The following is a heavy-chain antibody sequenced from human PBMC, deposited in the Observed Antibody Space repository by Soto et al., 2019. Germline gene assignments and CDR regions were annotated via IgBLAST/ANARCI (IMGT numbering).Heavy chain of an antibody. CDR1: GVTFSNAA. V-gene: IGHV1-69*01. D-gene: IGHD5-18*01. J-gene: IGHJ6*02. CDR2: IIPIFGGA. CDR3: ARDGEYRHKARTTEYFGMDV. Sequence: VQVVQSEAEAKQPGSSVKLSCKVSGVTFSNAAFSWVRQAPGQGLEWMGGIIPIFGGAKYAQKFQARVKITADEMTDIVNMEVTSLRIDDTAVYFCARDGEYRHKARTTEYFGMDVWGQGTTVTVSS.